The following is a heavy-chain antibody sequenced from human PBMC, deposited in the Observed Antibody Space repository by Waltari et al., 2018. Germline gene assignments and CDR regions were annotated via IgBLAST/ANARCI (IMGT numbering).Heavy chain of an antibody. D-gene: IGHD1-1*01. Sequence: EVQLVESGGGLVQPGGSLRLSCAASGFTFSSYSMNWVRQAPGKGLEWVSYISSSISTRDYADSVKGRCSISRDNAKNVLYLQTISMRAEDTAVYYCARDGYGGHWYVDHWGRGTLVSVSS. CDR1: GFTFSSYS. J-gene: IGHJ2*01. V-gene: IGHV3-48*01. CDR2: ISSSISTR. CDR3: ARDGYGGHWYVDH.